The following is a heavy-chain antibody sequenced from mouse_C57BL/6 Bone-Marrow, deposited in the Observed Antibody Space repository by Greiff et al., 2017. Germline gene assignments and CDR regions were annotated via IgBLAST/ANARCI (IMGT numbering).Heavy chain of an antibody. J-gene: IGHJ4*01. D-gene: IGHD1-1*01. CDR2: INPNNGGT. Sequence: EVQLQQSGPELVKPGASVKISCKASGYTFTDYYMNWVKQSHGKSLEWIGDINPNNGGTSYNQKCKGKAKLTVDKSSSTAYMELRSLTSEDAAVCYCARVPIEYYGSSHYYAMDYWGQGTSVTVSA. CDR3: ARVPIEYYGSSHYYAMDY. CDR1: GYTFTDYY. V-gene: IGHV1-26*01.